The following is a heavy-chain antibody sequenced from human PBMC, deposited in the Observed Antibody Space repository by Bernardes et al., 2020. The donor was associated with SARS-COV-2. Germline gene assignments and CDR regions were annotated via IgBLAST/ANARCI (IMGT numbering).Heavy chain of an antibody. CDR3: ATAMAVAGTLTDYYYYYGMDV. V-gene: IGHV1-24*01. CDR1: GYTLTELS. D-gene: IGHD6-19*01. Sequence: VSVQVSCKVSGYTLTELSMHWVRQAPGKGLEWMGGFDPEDGETIYAQKFQGRVTMTEDTSTDTAYMELSSLRSEDTAVYYCATAMAVAGTLTDYYYYYGMDVWGQGTTVTVSS. J-gene: IGHJ6*02. CDR2: FDPEDGET.